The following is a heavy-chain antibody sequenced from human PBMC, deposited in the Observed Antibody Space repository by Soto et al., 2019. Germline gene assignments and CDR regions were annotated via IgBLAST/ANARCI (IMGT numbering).Heavy chain of an antibody. V-gene: IGHV1-69*13. CDR3: AREEIDYDFWSGSEPQDAFDI. D-gene: IGHD3-3*01. Sequence: EASVKVSCKASGGTFSSYAISWVRQAPGQGLEWMGGIIPIFGTANYAQKFQGRVTITADESTSTAYMELSSLRSEDTAVYYCAREEIDYDFWSGSEPQDAFDIWGQGTMVTVSS. CDR2: IIPIFGTA. J-gene: IGHJ3*02. CDR1: GGTFSSYA.